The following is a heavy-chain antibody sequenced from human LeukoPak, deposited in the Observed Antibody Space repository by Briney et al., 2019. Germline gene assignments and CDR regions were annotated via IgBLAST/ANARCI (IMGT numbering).Heavy chain of an antibody. J-gene: IGHJ6*02. CDR1: GGTFSSYA. V-gene: IGHV1-69*13. CDR3: ARDSLLRFLEWLLTSGQSPNYYGMDV. D-gene: IGHD3-3*01. Sequence: GAPVKVSCKASGGTFSSYAISWVRQAPGQGLEWMGGIIPIFGTANYAQKFQGRVTITADESTSTAYMELSSLRSEDTAVYYCARDSLLRFLEWLLTSGQSPNYYGMDVWGQGTTVTVSS. CDR2: IIPIFGTA.